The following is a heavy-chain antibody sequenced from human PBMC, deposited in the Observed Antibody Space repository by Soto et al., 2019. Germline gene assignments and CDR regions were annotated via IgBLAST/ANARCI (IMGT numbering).Heavy chain of an antibody. V-gene: IGHV3-48*02. D-gene: IGHD3-22*01. Sequence: GGSLRLSCAASGFTFSSYSMNWVRQAPGKGLEWVSYISSSSSTIYYADSVKGRFTISRDNAKNSLYLQMNSLRDEDTAVYYCARVVYYDSSGYYYVLDYWGQGTLVTVSS. CDR1: GFTFSSYS. J-gene: IGHJ4*02. CDR3: ARVVYYDSSGYYYVLDY. CDR2: ISSSSSTI.